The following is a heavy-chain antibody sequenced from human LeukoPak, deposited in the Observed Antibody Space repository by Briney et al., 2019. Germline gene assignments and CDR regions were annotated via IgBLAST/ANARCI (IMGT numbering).Heavy chain of an antibody. D-gene: IGHD2-15*01. V-gene: IGHV5-51*01. CDR1: GYSFTSYW. J-gene: IGHJ4*02. CDR2: IYPGDSDT. CDR3: ARLVGYCSGGSCYPDY. Sequence: GESLKISCKGSGYSFTSYWIGGVRQMPGKGLEWMGIIYPGDSDTRYSPSFQGQVTISADKSISTAYLQWSSLKASDTAMYYCARLVGYCSGGSCYPDYWGQGTLVTVSS.